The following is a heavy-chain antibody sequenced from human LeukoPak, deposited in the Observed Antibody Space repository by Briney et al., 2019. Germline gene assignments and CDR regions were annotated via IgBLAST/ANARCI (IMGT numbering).Heavy chain of an antibody. V-gene: IGHV4-59*01. J-gene: IGHJ4*02. CDR3: ARVGAALAGDFDY. D-gene: IGHD6-19*01. CDR1: GGSTSSYY. Sequence: SETLSLTRAVSGGSTSSYYWSWIRQPPGKGLEWIGYIYYSGSTNYNPSLKSRVTISVDTSKNQFSLKLSSVTAGDTAVYYCARVGAALAGDFDYWGQGTLVTVSS. CDR2: IYYSGST.